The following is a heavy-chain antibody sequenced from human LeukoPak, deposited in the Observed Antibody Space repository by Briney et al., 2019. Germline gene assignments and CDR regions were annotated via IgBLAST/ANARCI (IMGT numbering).Heavy chain of an antibody. J-gene: IGHJ3*02. Sequence: SVKVSRKASGGSFSSFVVSWVRQAPGQGLEWMGRIIPILGMANYAQKFQGRVTITADKFTSVAYMELSSLTSEDTAVYYCARERARSSSWYRDAFDIWGQGTTVTVSS. CDR3: ARERARSSSWYRDAFDI. CDR2: IIPILGMA. D-gene: IGHD6-13*01. CDR1: GGSFSSFV. V-gene: IGHV1-69*04.